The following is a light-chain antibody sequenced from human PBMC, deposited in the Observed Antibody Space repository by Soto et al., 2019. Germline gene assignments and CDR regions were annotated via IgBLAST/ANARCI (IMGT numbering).Light chain of an antibody. Sequence: QSVLTQPASVSGSPGLSIAISCTGTSRDVGGYNSVSWYQQQPGKVPKLMIYDVSNRPSGVSNRFSGSKSGNTASMTISVLQAQDEGDYYCSSYTTGGSYVFGTGTKLTVL. V-gene: IGLV2-14*01. CDR1: SRDVGGYNS. J-gene: IGLJ1*01. CDR3: SSYTTGGSYV. CDR2: DVS.